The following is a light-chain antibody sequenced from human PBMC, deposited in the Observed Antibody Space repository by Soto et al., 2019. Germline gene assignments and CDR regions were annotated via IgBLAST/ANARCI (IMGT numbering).Light chain of an antibody. CDR3: QQYGRGLT. CDR1: QSVSSY. CDR2: DAS. Sequence: EIVLTQSPGTLSLSPGERATVSCRASQSVSSYLAWYQQKPGQAPRLLIYDASSRATGIPDRISGSGSGTDFTLTISRLEPEDFAVYYCQQYGRGLTFGGGTKVDIK. V-gene: IGKV3-20*01. J-gene: IGKJ4*01.